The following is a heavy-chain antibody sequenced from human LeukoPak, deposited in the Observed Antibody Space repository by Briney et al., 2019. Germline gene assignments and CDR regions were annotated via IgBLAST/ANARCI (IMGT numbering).Heavy chain of an antibody. V-gene: IGHV4-38-2*02. D-gene: IGHD3-9*01. CDR3: ARGLRHYDLLTGYYNPMWVY. CDR2: INHSGST. Sequence: SGTLSLTCTVSGYSISSGYYWGWIRQPRGKGLEWIGEINHSGSTNYNPSLKSRVTISVDTSKNQFSLKLSSVTAAGTAVYYCARGLRHYDLLTGYYNPMWVYWGQGTLVTVSS. J-gene: IGHJ4*02. CDR1: GYSISSGYY.